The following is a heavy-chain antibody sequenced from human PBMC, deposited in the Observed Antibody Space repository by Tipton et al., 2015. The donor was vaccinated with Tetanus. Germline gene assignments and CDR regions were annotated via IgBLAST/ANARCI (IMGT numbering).Heavy chain of an antibody. CDR3: ARVQEQRIYYYGMDV. D-gene: IGHD6-25*01. Sequence: VQLVQSGPEVKEPGASGKVSCKASGYNFVNFGISWVRQAPGQGLEWMGWISAYNGKTKYAQRLQGRVTMTTGRSASTAYMDLRRMRSDDTAVYYCARVQEQRIYYYGMDVWGQGTTVTVSS. CDR2: ISAYNGKT. J-gene: IGHJ6*02. V-gene: IGHV1-18*01. CDR1: GYNFVNFG.